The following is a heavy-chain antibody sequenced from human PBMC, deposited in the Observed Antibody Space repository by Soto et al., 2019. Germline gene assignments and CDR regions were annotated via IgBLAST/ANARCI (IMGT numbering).Heavy chain of an antibody. J-gene: IGHJ4*02. V-gene: IGHV1-69*02. D-gene: IGHD3-22*01. CDR3: ARGGRVGYLFDY. CDR1: GGTFSSYT. CDR2: IIPILGIA. Sequence: SVKVCCKASGGTFSSYTISWVRQAPGRGLEWMGRIIPILGIANYAQKFQGRVTITADKSTSTAYMELSSLRSEDTAVYYCARGGRVGYLFDYWGPGTLVTVST.